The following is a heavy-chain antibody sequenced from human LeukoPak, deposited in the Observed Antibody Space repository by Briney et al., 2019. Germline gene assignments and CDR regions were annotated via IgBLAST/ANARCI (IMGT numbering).Heavy chain of an antibody. J-gene: IGHJ4*02. CDR1: GFTLSSYG. Sequence: GRSLRLSCAASGFTLSSYGMHWVRQAPGKGLEWVAVIWYDGSNRYYTDSVKGRSTISRDNSKNTLYLQMNSLRAEDTAVYYCARDLAGTTTDGFFDYWGQGTLVTVSS. V-gene: IGHV3-33*01. D-gene: IGHD1-26*01. CDR3: ARDLAGTTTDGFFDY. CDR2: IWYDGSNR.